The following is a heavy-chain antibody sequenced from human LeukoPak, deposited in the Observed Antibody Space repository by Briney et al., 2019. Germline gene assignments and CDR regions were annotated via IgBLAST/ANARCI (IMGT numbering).Heavy chain of an antibody. CDR2: ISAYNGNT. V-gene: IGHV1-18*01. D-gene: IGHD6-6*01. J-gene: IGHJ6*03. CDR1: GYTFTSYG. CDR3: ARAVEYSSSRRLGPPYYYYMDV. Sequence: ASVKVSCKASGYTFTSYGISWVRQAPGQGLEWMGWISAYNGNTNYAQKLQGRVTMTTDTSTSTAYMELRSPRSDDTAVYYCARAVEYSSSRRLGPPYYYYMDVWGKGTTVTVSS.